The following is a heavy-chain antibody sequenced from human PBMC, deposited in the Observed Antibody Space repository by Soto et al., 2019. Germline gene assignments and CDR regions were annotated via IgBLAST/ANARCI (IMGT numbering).Heavy chain of an antibody. Sequence: SETLSLTCTVSGGSISSSTYYWGWIRQPPGKGLEWIGSVYYSGSTYYNPSLKSRVAISVDTSNNQFSLKLNSVTAADTAVYYCARHQYYYDSSGYTLDYWGQGTLVTVSS. CDR1: GGSISSSTYY. J-gene: IGHJ4*02. CDR3: ARHQYYYDSSGYTLDY. CDR2: VYYSGST. D-gene: IGHD3-22*01. V-gene: IGHV4-39*01.